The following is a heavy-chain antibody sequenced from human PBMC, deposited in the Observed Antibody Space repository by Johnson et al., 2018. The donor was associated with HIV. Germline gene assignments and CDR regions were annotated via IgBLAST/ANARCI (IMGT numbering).Heavy chain of an antibody. Sequence: VQLVESGGGVVRPGGSLRLSCAASGFTFDDYGMSWVRQAPGKGLEWVSGINWSGGSTGYAASVGGRFTISRNNAKNSLYLQMNRLRAEDTALYYCARDPRSWYDDDFDIWGQGTMVTVSS. CDR1: GFTFDDYG. V-gene: IGHV3-20*04. CDR3: ARDPRSWYDDDFDI. J-gene: IGHJ3*02. CDR2: INWSGGST. D-gene: IGHD6-13*01.